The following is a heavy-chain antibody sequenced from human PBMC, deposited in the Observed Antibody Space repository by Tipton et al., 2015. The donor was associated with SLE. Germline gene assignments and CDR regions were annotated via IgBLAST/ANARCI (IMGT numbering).Heavy chain of an antibody. V-gene: IGHV4-39*07. CDR2: INHSGST. CDR1: GDFMRDSSFH. CDR3: ARGLTYSSSSYYYYYYMDV. Sequence: TLSLTCTVSGDFMRDSSFHWGWIRQPPGKGLEWIGEINHSGSTNYNPSLKSRVTISVDTSKNQFSLKLSSVTAADTAVYYCARGLTYSSSSYYYYYYMDVWGKGTTVTFSS. D-gene: IGHD6-6*01. J-gene: IGHJ6*03.